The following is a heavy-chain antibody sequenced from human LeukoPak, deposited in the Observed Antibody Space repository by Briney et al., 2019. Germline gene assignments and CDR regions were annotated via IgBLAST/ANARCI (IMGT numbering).Heavy chain of an antibody. CDR2: ITGSGGTK. Sequence: GGSLRLSCAASGFTVSNNYMSWVRQAPGGGLEWVSYITGSGGTKYCADSVKGRCTISRDNAKNSLYLQMNSLRAEDTAVYYCAKDLGGGSGCYDLWGRGTLVTVSS. V-gene: IGHV3-11*04. D-gene: IGHD6-19*01. CDR3: AKDLGGGSGCYDL. J-gene: IGHJ2*01. CDR1: GFTVSNNY.